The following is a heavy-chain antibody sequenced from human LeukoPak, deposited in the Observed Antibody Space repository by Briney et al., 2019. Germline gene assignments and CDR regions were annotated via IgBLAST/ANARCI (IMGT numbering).Heavy chain of an antibody. J-gene: IGHJ3*02. CDR2: IYTSGST. D-gene: IGHD3-22*01. CDR3: ARDTYYYDSSGYWPAFDI. V-gene: IGHV4-59*10. CDR1: GGSFSGYY. Sequence: SETLSLTCAVYGGSFSGYYWSWIRQPPGKGLEWIGRIYTSGSTNYNPSLKSRVTMSVDTSKNQFSLKLSSVTAADTAVYYCARDTYYYDSSGYWPAFDIWGQGTMVTVSS.